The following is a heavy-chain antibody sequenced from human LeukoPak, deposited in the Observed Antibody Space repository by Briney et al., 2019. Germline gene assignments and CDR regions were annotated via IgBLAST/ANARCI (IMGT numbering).Heavy chain of an antibody. J-gene: IGHJ3*02. CDR1: GYTFTGYY. CDR2: INPNSGGT. D-gene: IGHD5-12*01. V-gene: IGHV1-2*02. CDR3: ARVGGRSGYGLRAFDI. Sequence: ASVKVSCKASGYTFTGYYMHWVRQAPGQGLEWMGWINPNSGGTKYAQKFQGRVTMTRDTSISTAYMELSRLRSDDTAVYYCARVGGRSGYGLRAFDIWGQGTMVTVSS.